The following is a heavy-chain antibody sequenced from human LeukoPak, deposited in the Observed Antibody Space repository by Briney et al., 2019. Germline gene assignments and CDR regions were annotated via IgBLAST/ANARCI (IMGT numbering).Heavy chain of an antibody. CDR3: ARDWRLDPHDAFDI. V-gene: IGHV1-2*02. J-gene: IGHJ3*02. Sequence: GASVKVSCKASGYTFTGYYMHWVRQAPGQGLEWMGWINPNSGDTNYAQNFQGRVTMTRDTSTSTAYMELMSLRSDDTAVYYCARDWRLDPHDAFDIWGQGTMVTVSS. CDR2: INPNSGDT. CDR1: GYTFTGYY. D-gene: IGHD3-9*01.